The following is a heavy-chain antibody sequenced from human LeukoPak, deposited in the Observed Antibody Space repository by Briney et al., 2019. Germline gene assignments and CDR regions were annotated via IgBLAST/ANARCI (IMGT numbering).Heavy chain of an antibody. CDR3: AREAGELTVDY. Sequence: ASVKVSCQASGYTFTGYYMHWVGQAPGQGLEWMGWINPNSGGTNYAQKFQGRVTMTRDTSISTAYMELSRLRSDDTAVYYCAREAGELTVDYWGQATLVTVSS. J-gene: IGHJ4*02. V-gene: IGHV1-2*02. CDR2: INPNSGGT. D-gene: IGHD1-14*01. CDR1: GYTFTGYY.